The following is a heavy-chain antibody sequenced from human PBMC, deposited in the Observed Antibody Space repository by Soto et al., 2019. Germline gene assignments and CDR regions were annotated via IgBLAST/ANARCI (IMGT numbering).Heavy chain of an antibody. V-gene: IGHV4-59*08. CDR2: IHDSGST. CDR3: ARLGVWGSYRPQYFDH. D-gene: IGHD3-16*02. Sequence: SETLSLTCTVSGGSISNYYWSWIRQPPGKGPEWIGYIHDSGSTDFNPSLQSRVTMSLDTSKNQFSLHLTSVTAADTAMYYCARLGVWGSYRPQYFDHWGQGTLVTVSS. J-gene: IGHJ4*02. CDR1: GGSISNYY.